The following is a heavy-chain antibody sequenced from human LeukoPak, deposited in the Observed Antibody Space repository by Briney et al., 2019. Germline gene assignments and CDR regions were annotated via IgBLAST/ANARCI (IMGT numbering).Heavy chain of an antibody. CDR2: FDPEDGET. CDR3: ATDYSLYCSSTSCYFS. V-gene: IGHV1-24*01. Sequence: ASVKVSCKVSGYTLTELSMHWVRQAPGKGLEWMGGFDPEDGETIYAQKFQDRVTMTEDTSTDTAYMELSSLRSEDTAVYYCATDYSLYCSSTSCYFSWGQGTLVTVSS. D-gene: IGHD2-2*01. J-gene: IGHJ5*02. CDR1: GYTLTELS.